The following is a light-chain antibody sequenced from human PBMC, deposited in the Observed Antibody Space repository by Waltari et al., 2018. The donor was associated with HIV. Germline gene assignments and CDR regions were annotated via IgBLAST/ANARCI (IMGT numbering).Light chain of an antibody. CDR1: SSNIGSNI. Sequence: QSVLTQPPSVSGTPGQNVTIPCSGSSSNIGSNIVNWYQQLPGAAPKLLIYSNDHRPSGVPGRFSCSKSWTPASLAISGLQSADEADYYWASWDGSLNGMFGGGTRLTGL. CDR3: ASWDGSLNGM. CDR2: SND. V-gene: IGLV1-44*01. J-gene: IGLJ3*02.